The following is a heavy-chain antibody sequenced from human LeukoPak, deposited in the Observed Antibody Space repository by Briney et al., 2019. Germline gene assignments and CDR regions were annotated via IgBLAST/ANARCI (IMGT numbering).Heavy chain of an antibody. D-gene: IGHD7-27*01. V-gene: IGHV3-23*01. J-gene: IGHJ4*02. CDR1: GFTFSDYT. CDR3: AKDLNWGGR. CDR2: ISGSGVT. Sequence: GGSLRLSCAASGFTFSDYTMNWVRQAPGKGLEWVSGISGSGVTDYADFVKGRFTISRDNSKNTLYLQINSLRAEDTAVYYCAKDLNWGGRWGQGTLVTVSS.